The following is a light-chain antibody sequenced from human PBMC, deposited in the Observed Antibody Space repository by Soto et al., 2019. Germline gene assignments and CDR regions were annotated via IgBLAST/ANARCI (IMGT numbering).Light chain of an antibody. J-gene: IGKJ5*01. CDR3: QQHDDWLT. V-gene: IGKV3-15*01. CDR2: GAY. Sequence: EVMMTQSPATLSVSLGERVTLSCRASQSVSTNLAWYQQKPGQAPRLLIYGAYTRATGIPARFSGSGSGTEFTLTIGNLQSEDFAVYSCQQHDDWLTFGQGTRLEIK. CDR1: QSVSTN.